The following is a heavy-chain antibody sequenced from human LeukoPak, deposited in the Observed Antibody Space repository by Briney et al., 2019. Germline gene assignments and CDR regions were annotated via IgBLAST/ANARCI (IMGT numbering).Heavy chain of an antibody. CDR2: IYYSGST. J-gene: IGHJ4*02. D-gene: IGHD6-6*01. CDR1: GGSISSSSYY. CDR3: AGGSIAARPYYFDY. V-gene: IGHV4-39*07. Sequence: PSETLSLTCTVSGGSISSSSYYWTWIRQPPGKGLEWIGSIYYSGSTYYNPSLKSRVTISVDTSKNQFSLKLSSVTAADTAVYYCAGGSIAARPYYFDYWGQGTLSPSPQ.